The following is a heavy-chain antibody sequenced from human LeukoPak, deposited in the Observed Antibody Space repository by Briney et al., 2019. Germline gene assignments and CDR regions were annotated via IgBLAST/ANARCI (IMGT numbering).Heavy chain of an antibody. D-gene: IGHD3-22*01. CDR1: GFTFSSYG. Sequence: QPGGSLRLSCAASGFTFSSYGMHWVRQAPGKGLEWVAVISYDGSNKYYADSVKGRFTISRDNSKNTLYLRMNSLRAEDTAVYYGAKVGSHGYSTTHFDYWGQGTLVTVSS. V-gene: IGHV3-30*18. CDR2: ISYDGSNK. CDR3: AKVGSHGYSTTHFDY. J-gene: IGHJ4*02.